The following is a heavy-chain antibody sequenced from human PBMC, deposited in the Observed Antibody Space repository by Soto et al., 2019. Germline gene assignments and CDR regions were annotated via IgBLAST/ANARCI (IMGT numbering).Heavy chain of an antibody. CDR1: GFTFSNYA. J-gene: IGHJ4*02. CDR3: ARDRRSCSVGTCLYYFDY. D-gene: IGHD2-15*01. V-gene: IGHV3-30-3*01. Sequence: QVQLVESGGGVVQPGRSLRLSCAASGFTFSNYAMHWVRQAPGKGLEWVAVISYDGSNKYYADSVKGRFTISRDNSKNTLYLQMNSLRADDTAVYYCARDRRSCSVGTCLYYFDYWGQGTLVTVSS. CDR2: ISYDGSNK.